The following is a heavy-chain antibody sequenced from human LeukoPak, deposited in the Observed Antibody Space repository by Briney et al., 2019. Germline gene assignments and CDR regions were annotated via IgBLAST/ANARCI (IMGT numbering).Heavy chain of an antibody. CDR3: ARSLLMATTTYDY. D-gene: IGHD1-26*01. J-gene: IGHJ4*02. Sequence: GASVKVSCKASGYTFTGYHMHWVRQAPGQGLEWMGWINPNSGGTNYAQKFQGRVTMTRDTSTNTAYMELSSLRSDDTAVYFCARSLLMATTTYDYWGQGTLVTVSS. CDR1: GYTFTGYH. CDR2: INPNSGGT. V-gene: IGHV1-2*02.